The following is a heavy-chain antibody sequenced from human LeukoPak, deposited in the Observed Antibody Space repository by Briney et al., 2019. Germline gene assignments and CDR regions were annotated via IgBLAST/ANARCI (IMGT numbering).Heavy chain of an antibody. CDR2: SYYSGST. D-gene: IGHD2-15*01. J-gene: IGHJ6*03. V-gene: IGHV4-39*01. Sequence: SETLSLTCTVSGGSISSISYYWGWTRQPRGKGLEGIWSSYYSGSTYYHPSLKSRVTISVHTSKTKCSRTLSSVTAADTAVYYCARHIAVVAAPYYYMDVWGKGTTVTVSS. CDR3: ARHIAVVAAPYYYMDV. CDR1: GGSISSISYY.